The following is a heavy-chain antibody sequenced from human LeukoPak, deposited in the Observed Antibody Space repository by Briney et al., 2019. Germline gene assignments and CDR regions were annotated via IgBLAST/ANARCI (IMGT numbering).Heavy chain of an antibody. Sequence: PSETLSLTCTVSGGSISSSSYYWGWIRQPPGKGLEWIGYIYYSGSTYYNPSLKSRVTISVDTSKNQFSLKLSSVTAADTAVYYCAREGGSGSPIDYWGQGTLVTVSS. CDR3: AREGGSGSPIDY. D-gene: IGHD3-10*01. CDR1: GGSISSSSYY. J-gene: IGHJ4*02. V-gene: IGHV4-31*03. CDR2: IYYSGST.